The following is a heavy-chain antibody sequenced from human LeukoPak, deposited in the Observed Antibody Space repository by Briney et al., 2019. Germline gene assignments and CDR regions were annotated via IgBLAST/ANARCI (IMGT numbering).Heavy chain of an antibody. J-gene: IGHJ5*02. CDR3: ARRGYCSSTSCQSWFDP. D-gene: IGHD2-2*01. CDR1: GFTFTTSW. Sequence: GESLKISCETSGFTFTTSWIGWVRQMPGKGLEWMGIIYPGDSDTRYSPSFQGQVTISADKSISTAYLQWSSLKASDTAMYYCARRGYCSSTSCQSWFDPWGQGTLVTVSS. V-gene: IGHV5-51*01. CDR2: IYPGDSDT.